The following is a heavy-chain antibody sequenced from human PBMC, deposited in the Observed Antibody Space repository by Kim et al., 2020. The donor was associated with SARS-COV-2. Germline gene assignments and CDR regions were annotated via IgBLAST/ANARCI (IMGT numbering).Heavy chain of an antibody. V-gene: IGHV4-59*01. J-gene: IGHJ5*02. Sequence: SETLSLTCTVSGGSISSYYWSWIRQPPGKGLEWIGYIYYSGSTNYNPSLKSRVTISVDTSKNQFSLKLSSVTAADSAVYYCARGGGLYSSSSSKGFGWFGPWGQGTLVTVSS. CDR1: GGSISSYY. CDR3: ARGGGLYSSSSSKGFGWFGP. D-gene: IGHD6-6*01. CDR2: IYYSGST.